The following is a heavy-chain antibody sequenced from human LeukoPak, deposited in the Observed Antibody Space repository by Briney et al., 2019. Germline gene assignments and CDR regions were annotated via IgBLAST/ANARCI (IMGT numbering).Heavy chain of an antibody. CDR3: ARGGSGTYFDY. CDR2: ISSSGSAM. Sequence: GGSLRLSCAASGFTFSDYYMTWIRQAPGKGLEWVSYISSSGSAMYYVDSVKGRFTMSRDNAKSSLYLQMNSLRAEDTAMYYCARGGSGTYFDYWGQGTLVSVSS. V-gene: IGHV3-11*01. CDR1: GFTFSDYY. J-gene: IGHJ4*02. D-gene: IGHD1-26*01.